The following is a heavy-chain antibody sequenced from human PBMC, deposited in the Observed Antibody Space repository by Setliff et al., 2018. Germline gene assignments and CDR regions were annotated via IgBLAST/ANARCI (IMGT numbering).Heavy chain of an antibody. V-gene: IGHV3-23*03. CDR2: IVQDSSP. J-gene: IGHJ4*02. Sequence: PGESLRLSCETSGFNFRAYSLSWVRQAPGKGLEWVSGIVQDSSPLYADSVKGRFTISRDNSKSTVSLQIDNMRAEDTAIYYCTKDAVPNGIWDFDSWGQGILVTVSS. CDR1: GFNFRAYS. D-gene: IGHD2-8*01. CDR3: TKDAVPNGIWDFDS.